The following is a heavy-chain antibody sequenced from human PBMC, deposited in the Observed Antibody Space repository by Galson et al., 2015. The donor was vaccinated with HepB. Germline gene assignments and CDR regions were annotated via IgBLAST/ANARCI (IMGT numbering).Heavy chain of an antibody. CDR1: GFTVSSSY. V-gene: IGHV3-53*01. J-gene: IGHJ4*02. D-gene: IGHD3-22*01. CDR2: IYSGGNT. CDR3: ARAKSYYDSSGYFFGN. Sequence: SLRLSCAASGFTVSSSYMSWVRQAPGKGLEWVSIIYSGGNTYYADSVKGRFTISRDNSKNTLYLQMNSLRADDTAAYYCARAKSYYDSSGYFFGNWGQGTLVTVSS.